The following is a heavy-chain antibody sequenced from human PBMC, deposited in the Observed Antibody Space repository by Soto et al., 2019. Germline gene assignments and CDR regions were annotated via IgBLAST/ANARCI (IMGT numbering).Heavy chain of an antibody. CDR3: ARAGDYYYGTDV. Sequence: GGSLRLSCAASGFTVSSNYMSWVRQAPGKGLDWVSVIYSVGSTYYADSVKGRFTISRDNSKNTLYLQMNSLRAEDTAVYYCARAGDYYYGTDVWGQGTTVTVSS. CDR2: IYSVGST. V-gene: IGHV3-53*01. J-gene: IGHJ6*02. CDR1: GFTVSSNY.